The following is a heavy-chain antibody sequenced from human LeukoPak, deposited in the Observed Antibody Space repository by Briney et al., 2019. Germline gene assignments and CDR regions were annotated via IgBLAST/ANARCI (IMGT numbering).Heavy chain of an antibody. Sequence: SETLSLTCTASGGSISSSSYYWGWIRQPPGKGLEWIGSIYYSGSTYYNPSLKSRVTISVDTSKNQFSLKLSSVTAADTAVYYCASILWFGELLIDYWGQGTLVTVSS. CDR2: IYYSGST. D-gene: IGHD3-10*01. J-gene: IGHJ4*02. CDR3: ASILWFGELLIDY. V-gene: IGHV4-39*01. CDR1: GGSISSSSYY.